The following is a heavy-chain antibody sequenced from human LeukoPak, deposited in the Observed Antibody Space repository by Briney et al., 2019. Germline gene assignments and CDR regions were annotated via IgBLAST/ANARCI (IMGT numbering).Heavy chain of an antibody. CDR3: ARGDGGYCSGGSCYSYMWFDP. D-gene: IGHD2-15*01. CDR2: IYYSGST. V-gene: IGHV4-59*01. Sequence: PSETLSLTCTVSGGSISSYYWSWIRQPPGKGLEWIGYIYYSGSTNYNPSLKSRVTISVDTSKNQFSLKLSSVSVADTAVYYCARGDGGYCSGGSCYSYMWFDPWGQGTLVTVSS. CDR1: GGSISSYY. J-gene: IGHJ5*02.